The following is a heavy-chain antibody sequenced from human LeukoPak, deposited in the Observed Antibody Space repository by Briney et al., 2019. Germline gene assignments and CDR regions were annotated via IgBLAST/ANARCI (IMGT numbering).Heavy chain of an antibody. CDR2: VYYRGSA. CDR1: GASIHDDH. CDR3: GRNFEASSTWYIQY. D-gene: IGHD2-2*01. J-gene: IGHJ1*01. Sequence: SETLSLTCTVSGASIHDDHFTWIRQPPGRGLEWIGFVYYRGSAKYNPSLESRVTISVDTSKKQISPILKSVTAADTAVYYCGRNFEASSTWYIQYWGQGSLVTVSS. V-gene: IGHV4-59*12.